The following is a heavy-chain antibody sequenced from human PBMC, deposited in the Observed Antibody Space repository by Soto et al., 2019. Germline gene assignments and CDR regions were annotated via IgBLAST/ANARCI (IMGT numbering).Heavy chain of an antibody. CDR2: ISSSSSYI. D-gene: IGHD3-16*01. CDR3: AGGLTLRTYYYYGMDV. J-gene: IGHJ6*02. Sequence: GGSLRLSCAASGLTFSSYSMNWVRQAPGKGLEWVSSISSSSSYIYYADSVKGRFTISRDNAKNSLYLQMNSLRAEDTAVYYCAGGLTLRTYYYYGMDVWGQGTTVTVSS. V-gene: IGHV3-21*01. CDR1: GLTFSSYS.